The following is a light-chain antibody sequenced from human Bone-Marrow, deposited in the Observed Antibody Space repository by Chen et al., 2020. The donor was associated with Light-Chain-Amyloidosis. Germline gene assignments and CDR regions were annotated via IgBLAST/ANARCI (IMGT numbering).Light chain of an antibody. CDR1: QSVLYSSNNNNY. V-gene: IGKV4-1*01. Sequence: DIVMTQSPDSLAVSLGERATINCKSSQSVLYSSNNNNYLAWYQHKPGQPPKLLIYWASTRQFVVADRFSGSGSGTDFTLTISSLQAEDVAVYYCQHYYSTPITFGHGTRLEIK. CDR3: QHYYSTPIT. CDR2: WAS. J-gene: IGKJ5*01.